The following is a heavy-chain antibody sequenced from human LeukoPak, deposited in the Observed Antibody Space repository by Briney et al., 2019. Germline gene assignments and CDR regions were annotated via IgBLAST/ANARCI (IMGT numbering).Heavy chain of an antibody. CDR2: IKNDGSIT. CDR3: TKSDWFDP. V-gene: IGHV3-74*01. D-gene: IGHD3-3*01. J-gene: IGHJ5*02. CDR1: GFIFSGYW. Sequence: PSGSLTLSCAASGFIFSGYWMHWVRQAPGKGLVWLSRIKNDGSITSSADSVKGRFTISRDNAKNTLYLQMNSLRVEDTAVYYCTKSDWFDPWGQGTLGSVSS.